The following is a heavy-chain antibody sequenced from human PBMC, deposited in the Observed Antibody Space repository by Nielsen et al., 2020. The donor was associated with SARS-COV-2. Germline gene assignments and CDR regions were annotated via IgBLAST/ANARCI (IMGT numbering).Heavy chain of an antibody. CDR3: ARDSGSGWYPYYYYGMDV. D-gene: IGHD6-19*01. CDR1: GFTFSSYG. Sequence: GGSLRLSCAASGFTFSSYGMHWVRQAPGKGLEWVAVIWYDGSNKYYADSVKGRFTISRDNSKNTLYLQMNSLRAEDTAVYYCARDSGSGWYPYYYYGMDVWGQGTTVTVSS. CDR2: IWYDGSNK. V-gene: IGHV3-33*01. J-gene: IGHJ6*02.